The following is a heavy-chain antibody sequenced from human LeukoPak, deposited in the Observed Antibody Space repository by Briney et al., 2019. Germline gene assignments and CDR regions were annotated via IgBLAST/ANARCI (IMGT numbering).Heavy chain of an antibody. D-gene: IGHD6-13*01. CDR3: GHLLNRYGITAAAPFDY. CDR1: GFSLSTSGVG. Sequence: SGPALVKPTQTLTLTCTFSGFSLSTSGVGVGWIRQPPGKALEWLAFIYWDDDERYSPSLRSRLTITRDTSKNQVVLTMTNMDPVDTGTYYCGHLLNRYGITAAAPFDYWGQGTLVTVSS. V-gene: IGHV2-5*02. CDR2: IYWDDDE. J-gene: IGHJ4*02.